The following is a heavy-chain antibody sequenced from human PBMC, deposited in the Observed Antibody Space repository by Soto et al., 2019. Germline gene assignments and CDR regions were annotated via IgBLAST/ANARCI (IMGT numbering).Heavy chain of an antibody. D-gene: IGHD3-10*01. CDR1: GCSISSGDYS. CDR3: ARDGWQMVRGVSISGGMDV. J-gene: IGHJ6*02. V-gene: IGHV4-30-4*01. Sequence: SETLSLPCPVSGCSISSGDYSWGWIRQPPGKGLEWIGYISYSGSAYYNPSLKSRFTISIDTSKKQFSLNLSSVTAADTAVYYCARDGWQMVRGVSISGGMDVWGQGTTVTVSS. CDR2: ISYSGSA.